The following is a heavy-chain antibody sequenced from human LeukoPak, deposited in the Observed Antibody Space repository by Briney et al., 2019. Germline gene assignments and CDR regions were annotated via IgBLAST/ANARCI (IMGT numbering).Heavy chain of an antibody. V-gene: IGHV4-34*01. Sequence: PSETLSLTCAVYGGSFSGYYCSWIRQPPGKGLEWIGEINHSGSTNYNPSLKSRVTISVDTSKNQFSLKLSSVTAADTAVYYCARNGRRGWFDPWGQGTLVTVSS. CDR1: GGSFSGYY. D-gene: IGHD1-1*01. CDR2: INHSGST. CDR3: ARNGRRGWFDP. J-gene: IGHJ5*02.